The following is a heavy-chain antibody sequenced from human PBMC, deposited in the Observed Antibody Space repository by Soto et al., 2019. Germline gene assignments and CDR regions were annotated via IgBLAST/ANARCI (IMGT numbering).Heavy chain of an antibody. D-gene: IGHD1-26*01. CDR2: ISSSSSYT. CDR1: GFTFSDYY. J-gene: IGHJ4*02. Sequence: QVQLVESGGGLVKPGGSLRLSCAASGFTFSDYYMSWIRQAPGKGLEWVSYISSSSSYTNYADSVKGRFTISRDNAKNSLYLQMNSLRAEDTAVYYCARDFSGSYPHFDYWGQGTLVTVSS. CDR3: ARDFSGSYPHFDY. V-gene: IGHV3-11*05.